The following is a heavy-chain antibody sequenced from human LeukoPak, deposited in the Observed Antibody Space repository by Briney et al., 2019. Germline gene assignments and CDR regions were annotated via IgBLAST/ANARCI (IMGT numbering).Heavy chain of an antibody. D-gene: IGHD3-10*01. CDR3: AKGPTRRYYGSGSYYST. J-gene: IGHJ5*02. V-gene: IGHV3-23*01. CDR1: GFTFSSYG. Sequence: PGGSLRLSCAASGFTFSSYGMSWVRQAPGKGLEWVSAISGSGGSTYYADSVKGRFTISRDNSKNTLYLQMNSLRAEDTAVYYCAKGPTRRYYGSGSYYSTWGRGTLVTVSS. CDR2: ISGSGGST.